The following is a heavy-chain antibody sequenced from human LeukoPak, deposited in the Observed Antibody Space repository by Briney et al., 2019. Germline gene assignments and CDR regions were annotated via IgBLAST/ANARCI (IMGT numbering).Heavy chain of an antibody. V-gene: IGHV4-34*01. CDR2: INHSGST. CDR3: ARVVGGSGSSPFDY. Sequence: PSETLSLTCAVYGGSFSGYYWSWIRQPPGKGLEWIGEINHSGSTNYNPSLKSRVTISVDKSKNQFSLKLCSVTAADTAVYYRARVVGGSGSSPFDYWGQGTLVTVSS. CDR1: GGSFSGYY. J-gene: IGHJ4*02. D-gene: IGHD3-10*01.